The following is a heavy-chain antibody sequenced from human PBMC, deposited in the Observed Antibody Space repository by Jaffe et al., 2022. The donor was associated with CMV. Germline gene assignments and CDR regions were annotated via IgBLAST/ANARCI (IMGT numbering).Heavy chain of an antibody. CDR2: IWYDGSNK. V-gene: IGHV3-33*01. J-gene: IGHJ4*02. CDR3: ARDEGLYDSSGYYPPGY. Sequence: QVQLVESGGGVVQPGRSLRLSCAASGFTFSSYGMHWVRQAPGKGLEWVAVIWYDGSNKYYADSVKGRFTISRDNSKNTLYLQMNSLRAEDTAVYYCARDEGLYDSSGYYPPGYWGQGTLVTVSS. D-gene: IGHD3-22*01. CDR1: GFTFSSYG.